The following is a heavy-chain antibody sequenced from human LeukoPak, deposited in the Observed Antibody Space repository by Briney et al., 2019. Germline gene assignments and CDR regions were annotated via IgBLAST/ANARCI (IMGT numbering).Heavy chain of an antibody. J-gene: IGHJ4*01. CDR3: AKGIYSSGWSYFDY. CDR1: GFTFSNSA. CDR2: LSGSGITT. V-gene: IGHV3-23*01. D-gene: IGHD6-19*01. Sequence: GGSLRLSCAASGFTFSNSAMSWVRQAPGKGLEWVSTLSGSGITTYYADSVKGRFTISRDNSKNTLYLQMNSLRAEDTAVYYRAKGIYSSGWSYFDYWGHGTLITVSS.